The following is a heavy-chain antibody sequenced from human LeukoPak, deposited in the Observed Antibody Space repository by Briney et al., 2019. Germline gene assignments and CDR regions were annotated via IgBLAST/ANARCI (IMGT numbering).Heavy chain of an antibody. J-gene: IGHJ4*02. CDR3: ARDQYSYAHAAH. CDR1: GFTVSSNY. D-gene: IGHD5-18*01. CDR2: IYSGGTT. Sequence: GGSLRLSCAASGFTVSSNYMSWVRQAPGKGLEWVSVIYSGGTTYYADSVKGRLTISRGNSKNTLHLQMNSLRAEDTAVYYCARDQYSYAHAAHWGQGTLVTVSS. V-gene: IGHV3-66*01.